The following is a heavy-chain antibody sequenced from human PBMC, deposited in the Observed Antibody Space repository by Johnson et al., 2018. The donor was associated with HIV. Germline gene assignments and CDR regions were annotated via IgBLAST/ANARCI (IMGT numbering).Heavy chain of an antibody. J-gene: IGHJ3*02. CDR2: IRYDGSNK. D-gene: IGHD3-16*01. CDR3: ARGGVNDAFDI. CDR1: GFTFDDYA. V-gene: IGHV3-30*02. Sequence: QVQLVESGGGLVQPGGSLRLSCAASGFTFDDYAMDWVRQAPGKGLEWVAFIRYDGSNKYYADSVKGRFTISRDNSKNTLYLQMNSLRAEDTAVYYCARGGVNDAFDIWGQGTMVTVSS.